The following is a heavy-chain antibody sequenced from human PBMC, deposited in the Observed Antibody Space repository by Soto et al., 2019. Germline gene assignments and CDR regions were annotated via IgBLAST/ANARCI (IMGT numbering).Heavy chain of an antibody. CDR3: ASGYSSGWYWDY. J-gene: IGHJ4*02. Sequence: SVKVSCKASGGTFSSYAISWVRQAPGQGLEWMGGIIPIFGTANYAQKLQGRVTMTTDTSTSTAYMELRSLRSDDTAVYYCASGYSSGWYWDYWGQGTLVTVSS. CDR1: GGTFSSYA. D-gene: IGHD6-19*01. CDR2: IIPIFGTA. V-gene: IGHV1-69*05.